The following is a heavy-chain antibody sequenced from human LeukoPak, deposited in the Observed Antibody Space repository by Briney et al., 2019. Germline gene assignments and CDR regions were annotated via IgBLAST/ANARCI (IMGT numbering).Heavy chain of an antibody. Sequence: GRSLRLSCGASGFTLSSYGMHWVRQAPGKGLEWVAVIWYDGSQKYYADSVKGRFTISRDNSKNVLYLQMNSLRVEDTAMYYCTRLYRSGWYVPWGQGTLVTVSS. V-gene: IGHV3-33*01. CDR1: GFTLSSYG. J-gene: IGHJ5*02. D-gene: IGHD6-19*01. CDR2: IWYDGSQK. CDR3: TRLYRSGWYVP.